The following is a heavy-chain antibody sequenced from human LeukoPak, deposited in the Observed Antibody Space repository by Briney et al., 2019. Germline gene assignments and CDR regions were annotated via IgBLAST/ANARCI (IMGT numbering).Heavy chain of an antibody. D-gene: IGHD6-19*01. J-gene: IGHJ4*02. Sequence: SQTLSLTCALSGDIFSSNSAAWNWIRQSPSRGLEWLVRTYYRSKLNNNYAGSVKNRITIKPDTSKNQFSLQLNSVTPEDTAVYYCTRTSSGPDYWGQGTLVTVSS. CDR2: TYYRSKLNN. CDR3: TRTSSGPDY. V-gene: IGHV6-1*01. CDR1: GDIFSSNSAA.